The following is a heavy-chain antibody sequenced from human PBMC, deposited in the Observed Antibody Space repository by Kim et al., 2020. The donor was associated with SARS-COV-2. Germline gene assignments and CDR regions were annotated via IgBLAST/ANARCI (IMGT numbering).Heavy chain of an antibody. CDR3: AKDWGITMRSGYMDV. D-gene: IGHD3-10*01. J-gene: IGHJ6*03. V-gene: IGHV3-23*01. Sequence: GGSLRLSCAASGFTFSSYAMSWVRQAPGKGLEWVSAISGSGGSTYYADSVKGRFTISRDNSKNTLYLQMNSLRAEDTAVYYCAKDWGITMRSGYMDVWGKGTTVTVSS. CDR2: ISGSGGST. CDR1: GFTFSSYA.